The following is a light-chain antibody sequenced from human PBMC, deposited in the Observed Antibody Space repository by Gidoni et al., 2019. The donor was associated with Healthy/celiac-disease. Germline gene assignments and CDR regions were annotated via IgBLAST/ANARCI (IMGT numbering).Light chain of an antibody. J-gene: IGLJ3*02. CDR1: SSNIGSNY. Sequence: QSVLTQPPSASGTPGQRVTISCSGSSSNIGSNYVYWYQQLPGTAPKLLIYRNNQRPPGVPDRFSGSKSGTSASLAISGLRSEDEADYYCAAWDDSLSAHWVFGGGTKLTVL. V-gene: IGLV1-47*01. CDR2: RNN. CDR3: AAWDDSLSAHWV.